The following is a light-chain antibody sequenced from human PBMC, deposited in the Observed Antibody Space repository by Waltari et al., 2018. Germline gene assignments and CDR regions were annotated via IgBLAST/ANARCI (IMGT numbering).Light chain of an antibody. J-gene: IGKJ1*01. Sequence: DIQMTQSPSSMSASVGDRVSITCQASQDINNYLSWYQQKPGKAPKLLIYDASNLETGVPSRFSGSVSGTDFTCTINSLHPEDIATYYCQQYKSLPRTFGQGTKVQVK. CDR3: QQYKSLPRT. V-gene: IGKV1-33*01. CDR1: QDINNY. CDR2: DAS.